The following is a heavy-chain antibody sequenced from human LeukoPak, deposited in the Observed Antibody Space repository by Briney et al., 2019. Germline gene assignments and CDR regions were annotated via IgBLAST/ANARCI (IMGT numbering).Heavy chain of an antibody. D-gene: IGHD5-24*01. CDR1: GYTFTGDY. CDR2: INPNSGGK. CDR3: ARAAEMATIGMNY. V-gene: IGHV1-2*02. Sequence: ASVKVSCKASGYTFTGDYMHWVRQAPGQGLEWMGWINPNSGGKNYAQKFQGRVTMTRDTSISTAYMELSRLRSDDTAVYYCARAAEMATIGMNYWGQGTLVTVSS. J-gene: IGHJ4*02.